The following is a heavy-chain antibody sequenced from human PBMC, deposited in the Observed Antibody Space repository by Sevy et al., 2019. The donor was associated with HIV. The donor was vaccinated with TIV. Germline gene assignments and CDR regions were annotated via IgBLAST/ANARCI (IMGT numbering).Heavy chain of an antibody. CDR1: GFTFRSHG. Sequence: GGSLRLSCAASGFTFRSHGMNWVRQPPGKGLEWVSAIGGSGSDTYFADSVKGRFTISRDNAKGSLYLQMNNLRVEDTATYYCARRYFDLWGQGTLVTVSS. J-gene: IGHJ4*02. CDR2: IGGSGSDT. V-gene: IGHV3-21*04. CDR3: ARRYFDL.